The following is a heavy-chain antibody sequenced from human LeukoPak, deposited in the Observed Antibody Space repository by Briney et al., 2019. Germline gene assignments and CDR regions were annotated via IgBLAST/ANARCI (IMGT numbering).Heavy chain of an antibody. CDR3: AKGRYGSGSYPSDY. D-gene: IGHD3-10*01. CDR1: GFTFSSYA. J-gene: IGHJ4*02. CDR2: ISGSGGST. Sequence: GGSLRLSCAASGFTFSSYAMSWVRQAPGKGLEGVSAISGSGGSTYYADSVKGRFTISRDNSKNTLYLQMNSLRAEDTAVYYCAKGRYGSGSYPSDYWGQGTLVTVSS. V-gene: IGHV3-23*01.